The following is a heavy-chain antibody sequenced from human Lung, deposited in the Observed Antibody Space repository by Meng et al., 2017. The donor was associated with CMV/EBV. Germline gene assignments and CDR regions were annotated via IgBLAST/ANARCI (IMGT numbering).Heavy chain of an antibody. CDR1: GFTFSDQR. V-gene: IGHV3-15*05. CDR3: STGGKSSGWDR. CDR2: MKSKTEGGTT. D-gene: IGHD3-22*01. J-gene: IGHJ5*02. Sequence: GESXKISCAASGFTFSDQRMNWVRQAPGKGLEWVGRMKSKTEGGTTDYAASVKGRVTISRDDSKNTPSLRMNSLKTEDTAVYFCSTGGKSSGWDRWGQGTLVTVSS.